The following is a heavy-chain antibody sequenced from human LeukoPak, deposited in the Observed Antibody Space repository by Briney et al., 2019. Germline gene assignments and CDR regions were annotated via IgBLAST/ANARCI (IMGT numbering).Heavy chain of an antibody. CDR2: MSNSGENT. J-gene: IGHJ4*02. CDR1: GFSFSNYG. D-gene: IGHD4-17*01. CDR3: AKGGASVTRYVDY. Sequence: GRSLRLSCVASGFSFSNYGMQWVRQTPGKGLEWVGIMSNSGENTFYGEAVKGRFTISRDNSQNTLYLQMNSLRPEDTAVYYCAKGGASVTRYVDYWGQGTLVTVSS. V-gene: IGHV3-30*18.